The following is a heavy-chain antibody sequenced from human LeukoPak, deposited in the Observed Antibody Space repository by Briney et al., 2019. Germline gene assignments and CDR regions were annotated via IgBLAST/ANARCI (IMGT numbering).Heavy chain of an antibody. CDR3: ATGTSGSYYVGIVRPVDY. CDR2: FDPDDGET. V-gene: IGHV1-24*01. CDR1: GYTLTELP. Sequence: ASVTVSCKVSGYTLTELPIHWVRQAPGKGLEWMGGFDPDDGETVYAQMFQGRVTMTEDTSSDTASMELSSLRSEDTAVYYCATGTSGSYYVGIVRPVDYWGQGTLVTVSS. J-gene: IGHJ4*02. D-gene: IGHD1-26*01.